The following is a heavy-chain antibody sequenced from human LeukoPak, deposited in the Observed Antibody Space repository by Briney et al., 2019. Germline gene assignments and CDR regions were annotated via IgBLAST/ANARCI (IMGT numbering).Heavy chain of an antibody. CDR2: IYYSGST. V-gene: IGHV4-31*03. J-gene: IGHJ6*02. CDR3: ARSITIFTYGMDV. D-gene: IGHD3-3*01. Sequence: PSETLSLTCTVSGGSISSGGYYWSWIRQHPGKGLEWIGYIYYSGSTYYNPSLKSRVTISVDTSKNQFSLRLSSVTAADTAVYYCARSITIFTYGMDVWGQGTTVTVSS. CDR1: GGSISSGGYY.